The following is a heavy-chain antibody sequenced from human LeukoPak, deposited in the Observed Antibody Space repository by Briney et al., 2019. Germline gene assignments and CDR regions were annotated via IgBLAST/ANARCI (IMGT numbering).Heavy chain of an antibody. CDR2: ISYDGSKT. Sequence: PGGSLRLSCAASGFTFNIYAMHWVRQAPGKGLEWVAVISYDGSKTYYADSVKGRFTISRDNSKNTLYLQMNSLRAEDTALYYCARTMYTTGSSDFDYWGQGTLVTVSS. J-gene: IGHJ4*02. CDR1: GFTFNIYA. V-gene: IGHV3-30-3*01. CDR3: ARTMYTTGSSDFDY. D-gene: IGHD1-26*01.